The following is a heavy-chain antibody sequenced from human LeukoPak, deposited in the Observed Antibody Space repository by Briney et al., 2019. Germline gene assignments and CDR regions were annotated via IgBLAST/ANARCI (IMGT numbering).Heavy chain of an antibody. Sequence: SETLSLTCTVAGGSTSSLYWNWIRQPPGKGLEWIGYIFYSGSTRYNPSLKSRVTISIDTSKNQFSLKLTNVTAADTAVYYCARDTSSIWSSRAFDIWGQGRMVTVSS. J-gene: IGHJ3*02. V-gene: IGHV4-59*11. CDR1: GGSTSSLY. CDR2: IFYSGST. CDR3: ARDTSSIWSSRAFDI. D-gene: IGHD6-13*01.